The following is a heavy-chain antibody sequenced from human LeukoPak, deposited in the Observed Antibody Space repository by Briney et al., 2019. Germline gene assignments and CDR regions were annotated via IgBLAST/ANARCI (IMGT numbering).Heavy chain of an antibody. CDR1: GFTFSSYG. J-gene: IGHJ4*02. CDR3: ARGHYYFDY. V-gene: IGHV3-33*01. Sequence: GRSLRLSCAASGFTFSSYGMHWVRQAPGKGLEWVAVIWYDGSNKYYADSVKGRFTISRDNSKNTLYLQMNSLRGEDTAVYYCARGHYYFDYWGQGTLVTVSS. CDR2: IWYDGSNK. D-gene: IGHD2-21*02.